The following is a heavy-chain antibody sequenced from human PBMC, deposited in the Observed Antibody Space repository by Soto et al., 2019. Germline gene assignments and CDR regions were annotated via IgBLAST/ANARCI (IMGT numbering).Heavy chain of an antibody. CDR2: ISAYNGNP. CDR1: GYTFSSYG. CDR3: PSVPYYYDTSGYYS. D-gene: IGHD3-22*01. J-gene: IGHJ4*02. V-gene: IGHV1-18*04. Sequence: QVQLVQSGAEVKKPGASVKVSCKASGYTFSSYGISWVRQAPGQGREWMGWISAYNGNPNYAQKLQGRVTMTPDISTRTAYMELRSLTSDDKALYYCPSVPYYYDTSGYYSWGQGTLVTVSS.